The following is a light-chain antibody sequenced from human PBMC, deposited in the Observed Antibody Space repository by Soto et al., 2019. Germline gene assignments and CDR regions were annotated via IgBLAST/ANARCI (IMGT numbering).Light chain of an antibody. V-gene: IGKV1-8*01. CDR1: QGIRSY. CDR2: AAS. CDR3: QQYYSYPPFP. Sequence: IRVAQSPSSFSASRGDGVTITCRASQGIRSYLAWYQQKPGKAPKFLIYAASTLQSGVPSRFSGSGSGTDFTLTISCLQSEDFATYYCQQYYSYPPFPFGPGTKVDI. J-gene: IGKJ3*01.